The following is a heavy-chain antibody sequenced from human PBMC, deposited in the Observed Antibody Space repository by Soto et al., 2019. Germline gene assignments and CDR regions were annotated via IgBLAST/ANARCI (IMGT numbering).Heavy chain of an antibody. J-gene: IGHJ6*02. V-gene: IGHV3-74*01. CDR3: ARGYDSSGYTYYYYGMDV. Sequence: EVQLVESGGGLVQPGGSLRLSCAASGFTFSSYWMHWVRQASGKGLVWVSRINSDGSSTSYADSVKGRFTISRDNAKNTLYLQMNSLRAEDTAVYYCARGYDSSGYTYYYYGMDVWGQGTTVTVSS. CDR1: GFTFSSYW. D-gene: IGHD3-22*01. CDR2: INSDGSST.